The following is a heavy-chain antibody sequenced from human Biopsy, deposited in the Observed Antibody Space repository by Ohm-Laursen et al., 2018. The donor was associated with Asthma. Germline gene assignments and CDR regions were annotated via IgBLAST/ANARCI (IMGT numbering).Heavy chain of an antibody. CDR2: INSVFGTT. CDR3: ARKAGSCISRTCYSLDF. V-gene: IGHV1-69*13. D-gene: IGHD2-2*01. Sequence: SVKVSCKSLGGTFNTYVIGWVRLAPGQGLEWMGGINSVFGTTTYPQKFQDRVTITADDSTSTVYMELSSLRSEDTAAYYCARKAGSCISRTCYSLDFWGQGTLVTVSS. J-gene: IGHJ4*02. CDR1: GGTFNTYV.